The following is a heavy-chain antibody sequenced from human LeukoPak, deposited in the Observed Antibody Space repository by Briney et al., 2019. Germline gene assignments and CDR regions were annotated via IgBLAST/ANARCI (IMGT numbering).Heavy chain of an antibody. Sequence: PGGSLRLSCAASGFTFSSYGMHWVRQAPGKGLEWVAVIWYDGSNKYYADSVKGRFTISRDNSKNTLYLQMNSLRAEDTAVYYCAREYYGSGSYYNGDAFDIWGQGTMVTVSS. CDR3: AREYYGSGSYYNGDAFDI. J-gene: IGHJ3*02. V-gene: IGHV3-33*01. CDR2: IWYDGSNK. D-gene: IGHD3-10*01. CDR1: GFTFSSYG.